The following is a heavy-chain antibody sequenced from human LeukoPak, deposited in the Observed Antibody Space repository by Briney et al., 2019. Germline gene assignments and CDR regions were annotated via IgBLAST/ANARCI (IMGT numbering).Heavy chain of an antibody. Sequence: GEPLKISSQASGYSSTRNRIGWVGQLPGKGLEGMGIIYRGDAYTRYSPSFQGQVTISVDKSINTAYLQWSSLKASDTAMYYCARPGYSSYGMDVWGQGTTVTVSS. D-gene: IGHD6-13*01. V-gene: IGHV5-51*01. CDR3: ARPGYSSYGMDV. CDR1: GYSSTRNR. J-gene: IGHJ6*02. CDR2: IYRGDAYT.